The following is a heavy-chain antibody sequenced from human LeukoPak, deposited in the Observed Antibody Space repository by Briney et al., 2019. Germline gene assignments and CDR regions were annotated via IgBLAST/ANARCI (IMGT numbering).Heavy chain of an antibody. CDR3: ARHPSYTSGWPLDY. V-gene: IGHV5-51*01. J-gene: IGHJ4*02. D-gene: IGHD6-19*01. Sequence: GESLQISCKGSGFSFTSYWIGWVRQMPGKGLEWMGIIYLGDSDTRYSPSFQGQVTISADKSISTAYLQWSSLKASDTAMYYCARHPSYTSGWPLDYWGQGTLVTVSS. CDR2: IYLGDSDT. CDR1: GFSFTSYW.